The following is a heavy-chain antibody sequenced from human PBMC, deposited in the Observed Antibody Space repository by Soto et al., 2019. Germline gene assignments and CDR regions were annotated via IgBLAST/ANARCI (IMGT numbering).Heavy chain of an antibody. CDR3: ARYILGPYYFDY. D-gene: IGHD1-1*01. Sequence: GGSLRLSCSASGFTFSNYAMTWLRQAPGKEPEWVSTILGDGSNTYYPDSVKGRFTISRDNSRNTLDLQLHSLRAEDTALYYCARYILGPYYFDYWGQGTPVTVSS. J-gene: IGHJ4*02. CDR1: GFTFSNYA. V-gene: IGHV3-23*01. CDR2: ILGDGSNT.